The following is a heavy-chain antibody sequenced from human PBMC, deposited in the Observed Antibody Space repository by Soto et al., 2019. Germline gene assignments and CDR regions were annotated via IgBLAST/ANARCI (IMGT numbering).Heavy chain of an antibody. D-gene: IGHD3-22*01. Sequence: SETLSLTCTVSGGSISSGGYYWSWIRQHPGKGLEWIGYIYYSGNTYYNLSLKSRLTISVDTSKNQFALKLSSVTAADTAVYYCARAYRAAYYYDSSGYYSFKWFDPWGQGTLVTVSS. CDR1: GGSISSGGYY. CDR3: ARAYRAAYYYDSSGYYSFKWFDP. J-gene: IGHJ5*02. CDR2: IYYSGNT. V-gene: IGHV4-31*03.